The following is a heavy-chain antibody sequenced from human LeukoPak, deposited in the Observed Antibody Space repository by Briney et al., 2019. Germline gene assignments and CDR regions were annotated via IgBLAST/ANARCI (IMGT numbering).Heavy chain of an antibody. CDR1: GFTFSNHA. CDR2: ISASGDDT. CDR3: AKGRGGTCETGCFSRVLDD. D-gene: IGHD3-16*01. V-gene: IGHV3-23*01. J-gene: IGHJ4*02. Sequence: PGGSLRLSCAVSGFTFSNHAMNWVRQAPGKGLEWVSIISASGDDTKDADSVKGRFTISRDNPKNTLYLQMNSLRAEDTAVYYCAKGRGGTCETGCFSRVLDDWGQGTLVTVSS.